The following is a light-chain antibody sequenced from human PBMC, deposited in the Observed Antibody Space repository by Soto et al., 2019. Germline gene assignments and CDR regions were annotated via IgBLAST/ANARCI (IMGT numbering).Light chain of an antibody. CDR2: SNN. CDR1: NSNIGSNT. J-gene: IGLJ3*02. CDR3: AAWDDSLNGWV. Sequence: QSVLTQPPSASGTPGQRVTISCSGSNSNIGSNTVNWYQQVPGTAPKLLIYSNNQRPSGVPDRFSGSKSGTSASLAISGLQSDDEADYSCAAWDDSLNGWVFGGGTKLTVL. V-gene: IGLV1-44*01.